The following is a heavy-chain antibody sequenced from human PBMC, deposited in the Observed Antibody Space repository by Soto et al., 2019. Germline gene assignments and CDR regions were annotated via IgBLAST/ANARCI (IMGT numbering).Heavy chain of an antibody. CDR2: IKPDGSDK. Sequence: GSLRLSCTGSGFTFGNYWMSWVRQAPGKGLEWVANIKPDGSDKYYEESVKGRFTISRDNAKNSLYLQMNSLSAEDTAVYYCARERLERDYYYGMDVWGQGTTVTVSS. J-gene: IGHJ6*02. V-gene: IGHV3-7*04. CDR3: ARERLERDYYYGMDV. CDR1: GFTFGNYW. D-gene: IGHD1-1*01.